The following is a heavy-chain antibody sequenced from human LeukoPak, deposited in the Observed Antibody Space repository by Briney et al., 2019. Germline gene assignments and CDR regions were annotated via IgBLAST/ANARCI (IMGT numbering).Heavy chain of an antibody. J-gene: IGHJ4*02. CDR3: ARLAGDSKLRPMDY. V-gene: IGHV5-51*01. D-gene: IGHD3-16*01. CDR2: IYAGDSDT. CDR1: GSIFTSYW. Sequence: PGASLQISCKGSGSIFTSYWIGWVRQMPGKGLEWMGIIYAGDSDTRYSPSFQGQVTISTDKSISTAYLQWSSLKASDTAMYYCARLAGDSKLRPMDYWGQGTLVTVSS.